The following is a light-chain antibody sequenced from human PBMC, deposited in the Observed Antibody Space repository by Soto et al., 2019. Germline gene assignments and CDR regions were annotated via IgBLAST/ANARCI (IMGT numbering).Light chain of an antibody. CDR3: MQALQTPS. CDR2: LGS. V-gene: IGKV2-28*01. J-gene: IGKJ2*01. CDR1: QSLLHSNGYNY. Sequence: DIVMTQSPLSLPVTPGEPASISCRSSQSLLHSNGYNYLDWYLQKQGQSPQILIYLGSNRASGVPDRFSGSGSGSDFTLKISRVEAEDVGVYYCMQALQTPSFGQGTKLEIK.